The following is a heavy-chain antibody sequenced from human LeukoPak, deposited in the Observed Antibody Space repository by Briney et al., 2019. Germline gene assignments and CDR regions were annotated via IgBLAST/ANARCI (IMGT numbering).Heavy chain of an antibody. V-gene: IGHV3-48*04. CDR1: GFTFSSYN. D-gene: IGHD4-17*01. J-gene: IGHJ2*01. CDR2: ISDSSSTI. Sequence: GGSLRLSCAASGFTFSSYNMNWVRQATGKGLEWVSYISDSSSTIYYADSVKGRFTISRDNAKNTLYLQMNSLRAEDTAVYYCARAPMTTVTRAFWYFDLWGRGTLVTVSS. CDR3: ARAPMTTVTRAFWYFDL.